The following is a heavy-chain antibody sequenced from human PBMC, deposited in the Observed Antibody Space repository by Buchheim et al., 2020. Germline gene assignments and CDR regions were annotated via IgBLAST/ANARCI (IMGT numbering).Heavy chain of an antibody. D-gene: IGHD3-3*01. Sequence: QVQLVESGGGVVQPGRSLRLSCAASGFTFSSYAMHWVRQAPGKGLEWVAVISYDGSNKYYADSVKGRFTTSRDNSKNTLYLQMNSLRAEDTAVYYCAREGLTNYDFWSGYYGSGPHYYYGMDVWGQGTT. CDR3: AREGLTNYDFWSGYYGSGPHYYYGMDV. V-gene: IGHV3-30-3*01. CDR1: GFTFSSYA. J-gene: IGHJ6*02. CDR2: ISYDGSNK.